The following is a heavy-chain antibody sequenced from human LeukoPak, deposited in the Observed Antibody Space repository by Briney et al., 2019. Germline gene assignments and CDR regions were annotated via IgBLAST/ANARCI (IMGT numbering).Heavy chain of an antibody. V-gene: IGHV4-39*01. D-gene: IGHD6-13*01. Sequence: SETLSLTCTVSGGSLNSNSYYWGWIRQPPGTGLEWIGSIYYGGSTFYNPSLKSRGTISVDTSKNQFSLNLSSVTAADTAVYYCARRYSNSWYTFDFWGQGTLVTVSS. CDR2: IYYGGST. CDR3: ARRYSNSWYTFDF. CDR1: GGSLNSNSYY. J-gene: IGHJ4*02.